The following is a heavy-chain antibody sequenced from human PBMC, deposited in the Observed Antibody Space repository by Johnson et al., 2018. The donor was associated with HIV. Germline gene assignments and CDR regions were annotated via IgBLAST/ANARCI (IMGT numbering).Heavy chain of an antibody. CDR2: IWYDGSYK. D-gene: IGHD3-10*01. CDR3: AKVPYDGSGSYGVDI. Sequence: QVQLVESGGGVVQPGRSLRLSCAASGFTFSSYGMHWVRQAPGKGLEWVALIWYDGSYKYYADSVKGRFTISRDNSKNTLYLQMNSLRAEDTAVYYCAKVPYDGSGSYGVDIWGQGTMVTVSS. CDR1: GFTFSSYG. V-gene: IGHV3-33*06. J-gene: IGHJ3*02.